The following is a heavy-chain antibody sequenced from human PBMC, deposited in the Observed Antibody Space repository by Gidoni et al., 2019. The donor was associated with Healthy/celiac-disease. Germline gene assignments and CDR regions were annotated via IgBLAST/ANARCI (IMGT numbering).Heavy chain of an antibody. Sequence: EVQLVESGGGLVKPGGSLRLSCAASGFTFSNAWMSWVRQAPGKGLEWDGRIKSKTDGGTTDYAAPVKGRFTISRDDSKNTLYLQMNSLKTEDTAVYYCTTEDRFLEWLPTWGQGTLVTVSS. V-gene: IGHV3-15*01. CDR3: TTEDRFLEWLPT. J-gene: IGHJ4*02. CDR1: GFTFSNAW. D-gene: IGHD3-3*01. CDR2: IKSKTDGGTT.